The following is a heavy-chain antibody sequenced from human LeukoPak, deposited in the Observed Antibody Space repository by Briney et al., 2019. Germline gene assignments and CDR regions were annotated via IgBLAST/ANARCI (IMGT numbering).Heavy chain of an antibody. J-gene: IGHJ3*02. CDR3: AREVGDAFDI. CDR2: IYYSGST. V-gene: IGHV4-59*01. D-gene: IGHD1-26*01. CDR1: GGSISSYY. Sequence: PSETLSLTCTVSGGSISSYYWSWIRQPPGKGLEWIGYIYYSGSTNYNPSLKGRVTISVDTSKNQFSLKLTSVTAADTAVYYCAREVGDAFDIWGQGTVVTVSS.